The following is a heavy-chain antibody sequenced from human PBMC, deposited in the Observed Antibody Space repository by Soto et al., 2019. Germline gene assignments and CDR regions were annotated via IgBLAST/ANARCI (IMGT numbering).Heavy chain of an antibody. J-gene: IGHJ4*02. V-gene: IGHV3-23*01. CDR2: ISGSGNKT. CDR3: VRGVRLHFDL. CDR1: GFTFSTYA. Sequence: PGGSLRLSCGVSGFTFSTYAMSWVRQAPGKGLEWVSAISGSGNKTFYADSVKGRFTISRDNPKNTLHLHMSSLRVEDTAVYYCVRGVRLHFDLWGQGTLVTVSS.